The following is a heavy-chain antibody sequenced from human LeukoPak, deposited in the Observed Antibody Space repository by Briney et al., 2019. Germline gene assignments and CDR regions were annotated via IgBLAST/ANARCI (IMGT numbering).Heavy chain of an antibody. CDR2: IIPIFGTA. V-gene: IGHV1-69*13. D-gene: IGHD3-22*01. J-gene: IGHJ4*02. CDR3: ARARDDSSGYYLIPFDY. Sequence: SVKVSCKASGGTFSNYAISWVRQAPGQGLEWMGGIIPIFGTANYAQKFQGRVTITADESTSTAYMELSSLRSEDTAVYYCARARDDSSGYYLIPFDYWGQGTLVTVSS. CDR1: GGTFSNYA.